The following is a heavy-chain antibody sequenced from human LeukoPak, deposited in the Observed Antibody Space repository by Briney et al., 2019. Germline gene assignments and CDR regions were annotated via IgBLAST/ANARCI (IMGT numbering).Heavy chain of an antibody. J-gene: IGHJ4*02. D-gene: IGHD3-10*01. CDR2: MNPNSGNT. CDR1: GYTFTSYD. V-gene: IGHV1-8*03. Sequence: ASVKVSCKASGYTFTSYDINWVRQATGQGLEWMGWMNPNSGNTGYAQKFQGRVTITRNTSISTAYMELSSLRSDDTAVYYCARVVTMVRGVNDYWGQGTLVTVSS. CDR3: ARVVTMVRGVNDY.